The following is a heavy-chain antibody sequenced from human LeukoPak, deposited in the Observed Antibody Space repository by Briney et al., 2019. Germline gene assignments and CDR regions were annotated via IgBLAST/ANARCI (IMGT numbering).Heavy chain of an antibody. V-gene: IGHV3-21*01. J-gene: IGHJ5*02. CDR1: GFTFSSYS. Sequence: GGSLRLSCAASGFTFSSYSMNWVRQAPGKGLEWVSSISSSSSYIYYADSVKGRFTISRDNAKNSLYLQMNSLRAEDTAVYYCARDLGIAARPGVFDPWGQGTLVTVSS. CDR3: ARDLGIAARPGVFDP. CDR2: ISSSSSYI. D-gene: IGHD6-6*01.